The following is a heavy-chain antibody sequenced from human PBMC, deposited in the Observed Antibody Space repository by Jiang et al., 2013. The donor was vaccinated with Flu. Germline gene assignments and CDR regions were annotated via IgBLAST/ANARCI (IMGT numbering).Heavy chain of an antibody. CDR3: ARVELWFGEAVSGWYFDL. V-gene: IGHV1-3*01. CDR2: INAGNGNT. CDR1: GYTFTSYA. J-gene: IGHJ2*01. D-gene: IGHD3-10*01. Sequence: SVKVSCKASGYTFTSYAMHWVRQAPGQRLEWMGWINAGNGNTKYSQKFQGRVTITRDTSASTAYMELSSLRSEDTAVYYCARVELWFGEAVSGWYFDLWGRGTLVTVSS.